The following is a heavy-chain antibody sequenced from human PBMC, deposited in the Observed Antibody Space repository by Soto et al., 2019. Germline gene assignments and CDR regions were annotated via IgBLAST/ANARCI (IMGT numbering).Heavy chain of an antibody. Sequence: QVQLVQSGAEVKKPGASVKVSCKASGYTFTSYGISWVRQAPGQGLEWMGWISAYNGNTNYAQKLQGRVTMTTDTTTSTAYMELRSLRSDDTAVYYCARLILYSNYVGAFYYMDVWGKGTTVTVSS. J-gene: IGHJ6*03. CDR1: GYTFTSYG. CDR3: ARLILYSNYVGAFYYMDV. V-gene: IGHV1-18*01. CDR2: ISAYNGNT. D-gene: IGHD4-4*01.